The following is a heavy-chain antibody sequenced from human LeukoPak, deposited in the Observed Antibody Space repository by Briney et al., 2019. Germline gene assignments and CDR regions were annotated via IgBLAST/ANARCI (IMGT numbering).Heavy chain of an antibody. CDR2: IYYSGST. D-gene: IGHD3-3*01. Sequence: PSETLSLTCTVSGGSISSYYRSWIRQPPGKGLEWIGYIYYSGSTNYNPSLKSRVTMSVDTSKNQFSLKLSSVTAADTAVYYCARAPPVGEDYYYYYYMDVWGKGTTVTVSS. CDR1: GGSISSYY. J-gene: IGHJ6*03. V-gene: IGHV4-59*01. CDR3: ARAPPVGEDYYYYYYMDV.